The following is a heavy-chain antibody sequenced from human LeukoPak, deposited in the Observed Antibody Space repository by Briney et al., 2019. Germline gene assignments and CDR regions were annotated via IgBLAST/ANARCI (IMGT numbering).Heavy chain of an antibody. CDR1: GGSFSGYY. V-gene: IGHV3-23*01. CDR3: AKDPGQWLVPLDY. D-gene: IGHD6-19*01. J-gene: IGHJ4*02. Sequence: ETLSLTCAVYGGSFSGYYWSWVRQAPGKGLEWVSAISGSGGSTYYADSVKGRFTISRDNSKNTLYLQMNSLRAEDTAVYYCAKDPGQWLVPLDYWGQGTLVTVSS. CDR2: ISGSGGST.